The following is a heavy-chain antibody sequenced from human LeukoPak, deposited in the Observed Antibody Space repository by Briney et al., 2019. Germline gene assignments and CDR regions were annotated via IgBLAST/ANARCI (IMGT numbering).Heavy chain of an antibody. CDR3: ARDYGLGPYYPFAY. CDR1: GYTFTNYW. D-gene: IGHD3-10*01. J-gene: IGHJ4*02. Sequence: GESLKISCQASGYTFTNYWIGWVRQMPGKGLEWLGIIYPGDSDTRYSPPFQGQVTISVDESIRTAYLQWNSLKASDSAIYYCARDYGLGPYYPFAYWGQGTLVTVSS. V-gene: IGHV5-51*01. CDR2: IYPGDSDT.